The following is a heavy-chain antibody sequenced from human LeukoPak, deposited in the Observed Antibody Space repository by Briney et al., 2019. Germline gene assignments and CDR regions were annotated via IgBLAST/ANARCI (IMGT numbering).Heavy chain of an antibody. CDR3: AELGITMIGGV. D-gene: IGHD3-10*02. J-gene: IGHJ6*04. V-gene: IGHV3-48*03. Sequence: QAGGSLRLSCAASGFTFDDYDMSWVRQAPGKGLEWVSYISSSGSTIYYADSVKGRFTISRDNAKNSLYLQMNSLRAEDTAVYYCAELGITMIGGVWGKGTTVTISS. CDR1: GFTFDDYD. CDR2: ISSSGSTI.